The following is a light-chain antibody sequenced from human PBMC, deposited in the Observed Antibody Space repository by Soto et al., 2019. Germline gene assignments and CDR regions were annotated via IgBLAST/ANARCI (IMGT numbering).Light chain of an antibody. V-gene: IGLV2-23*02. CDR1: SSDVGSYNL. CDR2: EVS. CDR3: CSFARSRIL. J-gene: IGLJ1*01. Sequence: QSVLTQPASVSGSPGQSITISCTGTSSDVGSYNLVSWYQQHPGKAPQLMIYEVSERPAGVSNRFSGSKSGNTASLTSSGLQAEDEADYYCCSFARSRILFGTGTKVTVL.